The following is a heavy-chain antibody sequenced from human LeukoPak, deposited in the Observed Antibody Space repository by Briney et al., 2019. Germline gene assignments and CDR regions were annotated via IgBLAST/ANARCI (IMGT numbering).Heavy chain of an antibody. CDR1: GFIFSLYG. V-gene: IGHV3-33*01. Sequence: PGGSLRLSCGASGFIFSLYGMHWVRKAPGKGIEWVAFIWAAGNDDFYADSVKGRFTISRDNSKNMVYLQMNSLRAEDTALYYCVGDPPNSGYAFQVWGHGTVVTVSS. CDR2: IWAAGNDD. J-gene: IGHJ3*01. CDR3: VGDPPNSGYAFQV. D-gene: IGHD3-22*01.